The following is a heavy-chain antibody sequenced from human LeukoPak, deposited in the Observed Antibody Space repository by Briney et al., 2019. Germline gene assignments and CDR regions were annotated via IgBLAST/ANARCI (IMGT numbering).Heavy chain of an antibody. CDR1: GVSIIRTNW. J-gene: IGHJ4*02. D-gene: IGHD5-24*01. V-gene: IGHV4-4*02. CDR2: IYYDGVT. Sequence: SQTRSLTCAVSGVSIIRTNWWIWVRQTPGRDLEWIGEIYYDGVTNYNPSLKSRVTISIDKSKNHFSLNLTSVTAADTAVYYCARDRDVAVHHPFYWGQGTLVTVSS. CDR3: ARDRDVAVHHPFY.